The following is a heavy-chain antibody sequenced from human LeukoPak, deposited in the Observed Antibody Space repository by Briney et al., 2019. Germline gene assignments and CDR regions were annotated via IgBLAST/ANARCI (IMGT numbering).Heavy chain of an antibody. CDR1: VFTLSSYA. CDR2: ISPDGGNT. Sequence: PGGSLRLSCSASVFTLSSYAMHWVRHAPGKGLEYVSAISPDGGNTYYADSVKGRFSISRDNSKNTLYLQMSSLRPEDTAVYYCVPKGTEGYWGQGTLVTVSS. CDR3: VPKGTEGY. J-gene: IGHJ4*02. V-gene: IGHV3-64D*06.